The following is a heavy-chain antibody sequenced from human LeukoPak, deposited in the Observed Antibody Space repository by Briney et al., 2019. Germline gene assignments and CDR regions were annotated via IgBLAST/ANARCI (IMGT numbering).Heavy chain of an antibody. V-gene: IGHV4-59*01. CDR3: ARGGIAVAGQHLVAFDI. D-gene: IGHD6-19*01. CDR2: IYYSGST. Sequence: PSETLSLTCTVSDYSISNTYYWGWIRQPPGKGLEWIGYIYYSGSTNYNPSLKSRVTISVDTSKNQFSLKLSPVTAADTAVYYCARGGIAVAGQHLVAFDIWGQGTMVTVSS. CDR1: DYSISNTYY. J-gene: IGHJ3*02.